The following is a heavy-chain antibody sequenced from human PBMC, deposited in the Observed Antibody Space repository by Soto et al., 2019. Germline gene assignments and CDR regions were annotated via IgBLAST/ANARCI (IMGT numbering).Heavy chain of an antibody. J-gene: IGHJ6*02. CDR3: ARSQGSSTSLEIYYYYYYGMDV. V-gene: IGHV1-69*01. CDR1: GGTFSSYA. Sequence: QVQLVQSGAEVKKPGSSVKVSCKASGGTFSSYAISWVRQAPGQGLEWMGGIIPISDTTKYAQKFQGRVTITADESTSTAYMELSSLRSEDTGVYYCARSQGSSTSLEIYYYYYYGMDVWGQGTTVTVSS. CDR2: IIPISDTT. D-gene: IGHD2-2*01.